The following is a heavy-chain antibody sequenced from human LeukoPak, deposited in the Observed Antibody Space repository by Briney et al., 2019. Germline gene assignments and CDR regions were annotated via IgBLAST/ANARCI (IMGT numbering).Heavy chain of an antibody. D-gene: IGHD5-12*01. CDR1: GFTFSSYW. J-gene: IGHJ4*02. CDR2: IKQDGSVK. Sequence: GGSLRLSCGDSGFTFSSYWMTWVRQAPGKGLEWVANIKQDGSVKNYVDSVKGRFTISRDNAKNSLYLQMNSLRADDTGVYYCARGPHKEATSYWGQGTLVTVSS. CDR3: ARGPHKEATSY. V-gene: IGHV3-7*01.